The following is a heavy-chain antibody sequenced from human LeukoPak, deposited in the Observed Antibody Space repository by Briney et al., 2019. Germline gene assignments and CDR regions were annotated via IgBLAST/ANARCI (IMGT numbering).Heavy chain of an antibody. CDR2: INPSGGST. D-gene: IGHD3-22*01. V-gene: IGHV1-46*01. CDR3: ARDYSRRGKNYYDSSGYYHAFDI. Sequence: ASVKVSCKASGYTFTSYYMHWVRQAPGQGLEWMGIINPSGGSTSYAQKFQGRVTMTRDTSTSPVYMELSSLRSEDTAVYYCARDYSRRGKNYYDSSGYYHAFDIWGQGTMVTVSS. CDR1: GYTFTSYY. J-gene: IGHJ3*02.